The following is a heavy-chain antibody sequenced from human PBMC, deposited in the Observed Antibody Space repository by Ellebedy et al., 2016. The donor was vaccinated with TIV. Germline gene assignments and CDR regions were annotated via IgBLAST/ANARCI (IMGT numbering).Heavy chain of an antibody. J-gene: IGHJ4*02. CDR2: INPNGGFT. CDR3: ARAMDYDWNYARVLEY. Sequence: AASVKVSCKAYGYTFTSYHIHWARQAPGQGLEWMGVINPNGGFTTYAQNFQGRLTMTRDTSTSTVYMELSSLRSEDTAVYYCARAMDYDWNYARVLEYWGQGTLVTVSP. V-gene: IGHV1-46*01. D-gene: IGHD1-7*01. CDR1: GYTFTSYH.